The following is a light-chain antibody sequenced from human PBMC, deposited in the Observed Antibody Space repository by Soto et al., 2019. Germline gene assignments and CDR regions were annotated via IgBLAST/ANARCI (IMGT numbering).Light chain of an antibody. CDR3: AAWDDSLXGLYV. V-gene: IGLV1-44*01. J-gene: IGLJ1*01. CDR2: SNN. CDR1: SSNIGSNT. Sequence: QSALTQPPSASGTPGQRVTISCSGSSSNIGSNTVNWYQQLPGTAPKLLIYSNNQRPSGVPDRFSGSKSGTSASLAISGLQSEDEADYYCAAWDDSLXGLYVFGTGXKVTVL.